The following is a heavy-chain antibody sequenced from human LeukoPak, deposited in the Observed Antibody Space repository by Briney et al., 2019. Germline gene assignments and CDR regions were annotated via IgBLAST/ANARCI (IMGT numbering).Heavy chain of an antibody. CDR3: ASRDPCSGSNCYGLGY. D-gene: IGHD2-15*01. Sequence: PGGSLRLSCAASGFTFSSYGMHWVRQAPGKGLEWVAVIWYDGSNKYYADSVKGRFTISRDNSKNTLYLQMNSLRAEDTAVYYCASRDPCSGSNCYGLGYWGQGTLVTVSS. CDR2: IWYDGSNK. J-gene: IGHJ4*02. CDR1: GFTFSSYG. V-gene: IGHV3-33*01.